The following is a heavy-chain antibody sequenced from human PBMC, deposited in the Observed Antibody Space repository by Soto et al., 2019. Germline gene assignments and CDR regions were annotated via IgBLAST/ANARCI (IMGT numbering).Heavy chain of an antibody. CDR3: AKCSPRYSSGLKAYYFDY. J-gene: IGHJ4*02. D-gene: IGHD6-19*01. V-gene: IGHV3-23*01. Sequence: EVQLLESGGGLVQPGGSLRLSCAASGFTFSSYAMSWVRQAPGKGLEWVSTISGSGGSTYYADSVKGRFTISRDNSTNTLYLQVNSLRAEDTAVYYCAKCSPRYSSGLKAYYFDYWGQGTLVTVSS. CDR2: ISGSGGST. CDR1: GFTFSSYA.